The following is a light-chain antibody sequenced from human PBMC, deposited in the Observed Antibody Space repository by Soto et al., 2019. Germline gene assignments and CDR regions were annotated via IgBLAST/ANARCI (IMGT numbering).Light chain of an antibody. CDR1: QTISNN. J-gene: IGKJ4*01. V-gene: IGKV3-15*01. Sequence: EIVMTQSPATLSVSPGERAALSCRTSQTISNNLAWYQQKPGQAPKLLIYGGYTRATGIPARFSGSGSGTEFTLTISSLQSEDFAVYYCQQYKNWPLTFGGGTKVEI. CDR3: QQYKNWPLT. CDR2: GGY.